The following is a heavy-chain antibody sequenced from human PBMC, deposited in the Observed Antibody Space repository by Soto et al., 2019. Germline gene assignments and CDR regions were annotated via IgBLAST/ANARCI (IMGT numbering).Heavy chain of an antibody. CDR1: GFTFSTYG. V-gene: IGHV3-30*03. CDR3: ARPEYSSSSYGMDV. J-gene: IGHJ6*02. Sequence: GGSLRLSCAASGFTFSTYGMHWVRQAPGKGLEWVAVISYDGGNKYYAGSVRGRFTISRDNAKNSLYLQMNSLRDEDTAVYYCARPEYSSSSYGMDVWGQGTTVTVS. D-gene: IGHD6-6*01. CDR2: ISYDGGNK.